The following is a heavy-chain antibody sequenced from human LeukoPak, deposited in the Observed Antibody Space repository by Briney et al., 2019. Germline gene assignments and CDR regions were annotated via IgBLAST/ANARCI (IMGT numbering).Heavy chain of an antibody. CDR2: IRYDGSNK. D-gene: IGHD3-10*01. CDR1: GFTFSSYG. J-gene: IGHJ3*02. Sequence: GGSLRLSCAASGFTFSSYGMHWVRQAPGKGLEWVAFIRYDGSNKYYADSVKGRFTISRDNSKNTLYLQMNSPRAEDTAVYYCAKERTYYYGSGSYYNWAFDIWGQGTMVTVSS. V-gene: IGHV3-30*02. CDR3: AKERTYYYGSGSYYNWAFDI.